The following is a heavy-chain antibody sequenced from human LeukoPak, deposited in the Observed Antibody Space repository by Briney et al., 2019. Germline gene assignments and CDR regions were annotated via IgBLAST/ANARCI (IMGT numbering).Heavy chain of an antibody. V-gene: IGHV4-31*03. CDR1: GGSISSGGYY. D-gene: IGHD3-22*01. J-gene: IGHJ5*02. CDR3: ARGLLGLFDP. Sequence: SETLSLTCTVSGGSISSGGYYWGWIRQHPGKGLEWIGYIYYSGSTYYNPSLKSRVTISVDRSKNQLSLKLSSVTAADTAVYYCARGLLGLFDPWGQGTLVTVSS. CDR2: IYYSGST.